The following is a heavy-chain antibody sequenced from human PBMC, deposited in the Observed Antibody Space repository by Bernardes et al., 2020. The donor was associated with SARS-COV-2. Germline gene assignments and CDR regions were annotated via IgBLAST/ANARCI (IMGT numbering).Heavy chain of an antibody. CDR3: ARRLQYYFDY. Sequence: SETLYLTCTVSGGSISSSSYYWGWLRQPPGKGLDWIGNIYYSGITYYNPSLKSRVTMSIDTSKNQFSLKLSSVTAADTAVYYCARRLQYYFDYWGHGTLVTVSS. V-gene: IGHV4-39*01. J-gene: IGHJ4*01. CDR1: GGSISSSSYY. CDR2: IYYSGIT.